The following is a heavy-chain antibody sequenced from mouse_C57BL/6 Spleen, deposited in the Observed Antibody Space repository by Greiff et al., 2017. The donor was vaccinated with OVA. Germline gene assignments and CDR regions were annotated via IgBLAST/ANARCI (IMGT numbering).Heavy chain of an antibody. Sequence: LVESGPELVKPGASVKISCKASGYAFSSSWMNWVKQRPGKGLEWIGRIYPGDGDTNYNGKFKGKATLTADKSSSTAYMQLSSLTSEDSAVYFCAPSKSYAMDYWGQGTSVTVSS. CDR1: GYAFSSSW. V-gene: IGHV1-82*01. J-gene: IGHJ4*01. CDR3: APSKSYAMDY. CDR2: IYPGDGDT. D-gene: IGHD6-1*01.